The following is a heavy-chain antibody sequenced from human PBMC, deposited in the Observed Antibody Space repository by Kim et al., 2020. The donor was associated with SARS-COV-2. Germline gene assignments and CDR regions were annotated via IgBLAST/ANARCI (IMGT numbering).Heavy chain of an antibody. Sequence: ASVKVSCKVSGYTLTELSMHWVRQAPGKGLEWMGGFDPEDGETIYAQKFQGRVTMTEDTSTDTAYMELSSLRSEDTAVYYCATGPTVTISDAFDIWGQGTMVTVSS. CDR3: ATGPTVTISDAFDI. V-gene: IGHV1-24*01. CDR1: GYTLTELS. CDR2: FDPEDGET. D-gene: IGHD4-17*01. J-gene: IGHJ3*02.